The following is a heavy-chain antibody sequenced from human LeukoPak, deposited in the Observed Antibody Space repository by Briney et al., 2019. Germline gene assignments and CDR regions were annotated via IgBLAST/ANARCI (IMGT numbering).Heavy chain of an antibody. CDR3: AGPYQLLSYDAFDI. V-gene: IGHV1-58*02. CDR1: GFTFTSSA. J-gene: IGHJ3*02. Sequence: ASVKVSCKASGFTFTSSAMQWVRQARGQRLEWIGWIVVGSGNTNYAQKFQERVTITRDMSTSTAYMELSRLRSDDTAVYYCAGPYQLLSYDAFDIWGQGTMVTVSS. CDR2: IVVGSGNT. D-gene: IGHD2-2*01.